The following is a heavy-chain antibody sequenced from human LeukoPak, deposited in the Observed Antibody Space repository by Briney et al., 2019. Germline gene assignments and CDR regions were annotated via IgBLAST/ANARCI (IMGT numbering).Heavy chain of an antibody. V-gene: IGHV3-23*01. CDR3: AKFKDCSSTSCYALGQPFDP. CDR2: IRGSGGST. J-gene: IGHJ5*02. CDR1: GFTFSSYA. Sequence: GGSLRLSCAASGFTFSSYAMSWVRQAPGKGLEWVSVIRGSGGSTYYADSVKGRFTISRDNSKNTLYLQMNSLRAEDTAVYYCAKFKDCSSTSCYALGQPFDPWGQGTLVTVSS. D-gene: IGHD2-2*01.